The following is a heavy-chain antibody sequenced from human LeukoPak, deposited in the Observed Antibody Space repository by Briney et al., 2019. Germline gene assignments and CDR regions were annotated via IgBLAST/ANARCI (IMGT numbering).Heavy chain of an antibody. V-gene: IGHV3-7*01. J-gene: IGHJ4*02. CDR1: GFTFSSYW. D-gene: IGHD5-18*01. Sequence: GGSLRLSCAASGFTFSSYWMSWVRQAPGKGLEWVANIKKDGSEKYYVDSVKGRFAISRDNAKTSLYLQMISLRAEDTAVYYCARHLSGVTGYTYGRGIDYWGQGTLVTVSS. CDR2: IKKDGSEK. CDR3: ARHLSGVTGYTYGRGIDY.